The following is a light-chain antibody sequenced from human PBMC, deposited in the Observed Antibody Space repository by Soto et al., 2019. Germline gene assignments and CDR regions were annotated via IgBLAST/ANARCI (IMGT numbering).Light chain of an antibody. J-gene: IGKJ1*01. CDR3: QQYNNYWT. CDR2: KAS. V-gene: IGKV1-5*03. CDR1: QRINSW. Sequence: DIQMTQSPSTLSASIGDRVTITCRASQRINSWLAWYQHKPGKAPKLLIYKASSLERGVPSRFSGSGSGTEFTLTISSLQPDDFATYYCQQYNNYWTFGQGTKVDIK.